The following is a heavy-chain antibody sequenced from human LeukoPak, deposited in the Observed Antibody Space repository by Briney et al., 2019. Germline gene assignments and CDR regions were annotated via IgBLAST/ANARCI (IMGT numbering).Heavy chain of an antibody. CDR1: GFTFSSYS. V-gene: IGHV3-21*01. CDR2: ISSSSSYI. Sequence: GGSLRLSCAASGFTFSSYSMNWVRQAPGKGLEWVSSISSSSSYIYYADSVKGRFTISRDNAKNSLYLQMNSLRDEDTAVYYCARYSGSYFDPFGTYGMDVWGQGTTVTVSS. D-gene: IGHD1-26*01. J-gene: IGHJ6*02. CDR3: ARYSGSYFDPFGTYGMDV.